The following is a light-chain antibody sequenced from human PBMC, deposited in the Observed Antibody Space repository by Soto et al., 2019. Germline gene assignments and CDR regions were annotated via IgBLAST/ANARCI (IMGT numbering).Light chain of an antibody. Sequence: MTQSPATLSVSPGERATLYCRARESVSSNLAWYQQKPGQAPRLLIYDASNRATGIPARFRGSGSGTDFTLTISSLEPEDFAVYYCQQYNNWPLTFGGGNKVDIK. J-gene: IGKJ4*01. V-gene: IGKV3D-15*01. CDR3: QQYNNWPLT. CDR1: ESVSSN. CDR2: DAS.